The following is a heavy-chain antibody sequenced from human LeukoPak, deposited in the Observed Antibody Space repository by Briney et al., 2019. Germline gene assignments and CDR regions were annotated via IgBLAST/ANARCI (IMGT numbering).Heavy chain of an antibody. CDR2: IYDTGNT. CDR3: ARFAYDSSGYLWFFDY. Sequence: TLSLTCTVSGGSISSGGYYWSWIRQHPGKGLEWIGYIYDTGNTHYNPSLQSRVIISVDTSKNQFSLKLSSVTAADTAVYYCARFAYDSSGYLWFFDYWGQGTLVTVSS. D-gene: IGHD3-22*01. CDR1: GGSISSGGYY. J-gene: IGHJ4*02. V-gene: IGHV4-31*03.